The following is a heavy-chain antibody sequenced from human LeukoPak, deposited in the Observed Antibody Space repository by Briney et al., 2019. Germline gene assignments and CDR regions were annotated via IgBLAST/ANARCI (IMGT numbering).Heavy chain of an antibody. CDR3: ARRLLWFGELLVVPDAFDI. CDR2: INTNTGNP. Sequence: ASVKVSCKASGYTFTSYYMHWVRQAPGQGLEWMGWINTNTGNPTYAQGFTGRFVFSLDTSVSTAYLQISSLKAEDTAVYYCARRLLWFGELLVVPDAFDIWGQGTMVTVSS. CDR1: GYTFTSYY. V-gene: IGHV7-4-1*02. D-gene: IGHD3-10*01. J-gene: IGHJ3*02.